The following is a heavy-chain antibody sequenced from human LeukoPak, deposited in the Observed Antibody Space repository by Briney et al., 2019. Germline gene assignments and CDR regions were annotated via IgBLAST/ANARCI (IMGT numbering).Heavy chain of an antibody. CDR2: IYYSGST. CDR1: GGSISSYY. CDR3: AWGTRSSGQLPFFDY. Sequence: PSETLSLTCTVSGGSISSYYWSWIRQPPGKGLEWIGYIYYSGSTNYNPSLKSRVTISVDTSKNQFSLKLSSVTAADTAVYYCAWGTRSSGQLPFFDYWGQGTLVTVSS. J-gene: IGHJ4*02. V-gene: IGHV4-59*01. D-gene: IGHD6-19*01.